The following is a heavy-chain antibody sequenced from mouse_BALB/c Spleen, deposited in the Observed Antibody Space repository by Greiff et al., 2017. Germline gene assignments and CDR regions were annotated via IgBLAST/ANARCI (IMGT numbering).Heavy chain of an antibody. D-gene: IGHD2-1*01. CDR3: ARDEIYYGNPAWFAY. CDR2: ISYDGSN. J-gene: IGHJ3*01. Sequence: EVKLQESGPGLVKPSQSLSLTCSVTGYSITSGYYWNWIRQFPGNKLEWMGYISYDGSNNYNPSLKNRISITRDTSKNQFFLKLNSVTTEDTATYYCARDEIYYGNPAWFAYWGQGTLVTVSA. V-gene: IGHV3-6*02. CDR1: GYSITSGYY.